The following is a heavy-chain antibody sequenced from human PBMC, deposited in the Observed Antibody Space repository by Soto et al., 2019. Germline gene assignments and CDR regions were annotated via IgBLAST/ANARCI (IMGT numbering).Heavy chain of an antibody. CDR1: GFTFSSYG. D-gene: IGHD2-2*01. J-gene: IGHJ4*02. V-gene: IGHV3-30*18. CDR2: ISYDGSNN. CDR3: AKDSYQLLESFDY. Sequence: QVQLVESGGGVVQPGRSLRLSCAASGFTFSSYGMHWVRQAPGKVLEWVAVISYDGSNNYYVDSVKGRFTMSRDNSKNTLYLKMNSLRAEDTDVYYCAKDSYQLLESFDYWGQGTLVTVSS.